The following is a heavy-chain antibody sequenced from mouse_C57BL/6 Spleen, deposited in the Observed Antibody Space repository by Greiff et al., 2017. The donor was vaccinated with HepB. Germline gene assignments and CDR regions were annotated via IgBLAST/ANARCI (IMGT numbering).Heavy chain of an antibody. Sequence: VQLQQSGAELAKPGASVKLSCKASGYTFTSYWMHWVKQRPGQGLEWIGYINPSSGYTKYNQKFKDKATLTADKSSSTAYMQLSSLTYEDSAVYYCASEGLTTVVAGDYWGQGTTLTVSS. CDR1: GYTFTSYW. CDR2: INPSSGYT. D-gene: IGHD1-1*01. J-gene: IGHJ2*01. V-gene: IGHV1-7*01. CDR3: ASEGLTTVVAGDY.